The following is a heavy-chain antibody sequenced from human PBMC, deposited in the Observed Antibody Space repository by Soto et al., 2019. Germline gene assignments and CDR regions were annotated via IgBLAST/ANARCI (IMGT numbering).Heavy chain of an antibody. CDR1: GFTFSSYW. CDR3: ARWGDGKKLSH. J-gene: IGHJ4*02. CDR2: INSDGSST. D-gene: IGHD3-16*01. V-gene: IGHV3-74*01. Sequence: PGGSLRLSCAASGFTFSSYWMHWVRQAPGKGLVWVSRINSDGSSTSYADSVKGRFTISRDNAKNTLDLQMNSLRVEDTAVYYCARWGDGKKLSHWGQGMLVTVSS.